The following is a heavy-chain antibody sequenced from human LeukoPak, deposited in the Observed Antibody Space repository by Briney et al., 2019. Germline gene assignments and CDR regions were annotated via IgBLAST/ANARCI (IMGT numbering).Heavy chain of an antibody. J-gene: IGHJ4*02. CDR2: ISSSSSYI. CDR3: AASGSYSPTFDY. V-gene: IGHV3-21*01. D-gene: IGHD1-26*01. Sequence: GGSLRPSCAASGFTFSSYSMNWVRQAPGKGLEWVSSISSSSSYIYYADSVKGRFTISRDDAKNSLYLQMNSLRAEDTAVYYCAASGSYSPTFDYWGQGTLVTVSS. CDR1: GFTFSSYS.